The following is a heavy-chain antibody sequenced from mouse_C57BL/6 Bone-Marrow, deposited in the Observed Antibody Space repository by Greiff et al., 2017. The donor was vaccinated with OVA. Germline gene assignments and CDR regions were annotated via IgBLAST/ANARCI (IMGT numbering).Heavy chain of an antibody. J-gene: IGHJ1*03. Sequence: VQLQESGAELARPGASVKMSCKASGYTFTRYTMHWVKQRPGQGLEWIGYINPSSGYTKYNQKFKDKATLTADKSSSTAYMQLSSLTYEDSAVYYCASRYFDVWGTGTTVTDSS. CDR1: GYTFTRYT. V-gene: IGHV1-4*01. CDR3: ASRYFDV. CDR2: INPSSGYT.